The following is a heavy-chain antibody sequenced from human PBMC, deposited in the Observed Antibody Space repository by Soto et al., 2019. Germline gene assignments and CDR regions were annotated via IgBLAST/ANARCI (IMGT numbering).Heavy chain of an antibody. Sequence: QVQLQESGPGLVKPSQTLSLTCTVSGGSISSGGYYWSWIRQHPGKGLEWIGYIYYSGSTYYNPSLKSRVTISVDTSKNQFSLKLSSVTAADTAVYYCARDHCSGGSCFVYGMDVWGQGTTVTVSS. CDR1: GGSISSGGYY. CDR3: ARDHCSGGSCFVYGMDV. J-gene: IGHJ6*02. V-gene: IGHV4-31*03. CDR2: IYYSGST. D-gene: IGHD2-15*01.